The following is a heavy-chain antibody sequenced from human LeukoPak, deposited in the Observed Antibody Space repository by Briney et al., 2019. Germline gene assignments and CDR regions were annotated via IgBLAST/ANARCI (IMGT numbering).Heavy chain of an antibody. CDR2: IYYSGST. J-gene: IGHJ5*02. V-gene: IGHV4-59*08. CDR1: GGSISSYY. CDR3: ARSSSGYYYVGWFDP. D-gene: IGHD3-22*01. Sequence: SETLSLTCTVSGGSISSYYWSWIRQPPGKGLEWIGYIYYSGSTNYNPSLKSRVTISVDTSKNQFSLKLSSVTAADTAEYYCARSSSGYYYVGWFDPWGQGTLVTVSS.